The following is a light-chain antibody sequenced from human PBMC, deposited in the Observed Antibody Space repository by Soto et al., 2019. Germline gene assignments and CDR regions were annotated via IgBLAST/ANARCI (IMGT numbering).Light chain of an antibody. Sequence: QSVLTQPRSVSGSPRQSVTISGTGTSSDVGGYNYVSWYQQHPGKAPKLMIYDVSKRPSGVPDSFSGSKSGNTASLTISGLHAEDEDYYYCCSYAGSYTWVFGGGTQLTVL. J-gene: IGLJ3*02. V-gene: IGLV2-11*01. CDR1: SSDVGGYNY. CDR3: CSYAGSYTWV. CDR2: DVS.